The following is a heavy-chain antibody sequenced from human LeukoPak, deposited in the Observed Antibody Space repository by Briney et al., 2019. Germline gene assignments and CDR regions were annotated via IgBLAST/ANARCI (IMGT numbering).Heavy chain of an antibody. CDR1: GYTFINYH. CDR3: ARDDMGNYYDSSGYYPGYYGMDV. D-gene: IGHD3-22*01. V-gene: IGHV1-2*02. J-gene: IGHJ6*02. CDR2: MNPNNGDT. Sequence: ASVTVSCKASGYTFINYHINWVRQAPGQGLEWMGWMNPNNGDTGYAQKFQGRVTMTRDTSISTAYMELSRLRSDDTAVYYCARDDMGNYYDSSGYYPGYYGMDVWGQGTTVTVSS.